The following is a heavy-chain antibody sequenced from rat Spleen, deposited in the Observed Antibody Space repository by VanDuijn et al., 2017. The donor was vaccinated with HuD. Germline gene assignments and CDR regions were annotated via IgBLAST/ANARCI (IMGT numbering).Heavy chain of an antibody. Sequence: EVQLQESGPGLVKPSQSLSLTCSVIGYSITSSYRWNWIRKFPGNKLEWMGYINNAGSTNYNPSLKSRISITRDTSKNQFFLQVNSVTTEDTATYYCARTSWDDFDYWGRGALVTVSS. CDR1: GYSITSSYR. V-gene: IGHV3-3*01. D-gene: IGHD1-12*01. J-gene: IGHJ3*01. CDR2: INNAGST. CDR3: ARTSWDDFDY.